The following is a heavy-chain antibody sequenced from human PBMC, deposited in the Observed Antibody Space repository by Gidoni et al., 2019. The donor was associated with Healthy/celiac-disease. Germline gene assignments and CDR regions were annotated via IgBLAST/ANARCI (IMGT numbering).Heavy chain of an antibody. CDR2: IYYSGST. CDR1: GGSISSSSYY. Sequence: QLQLQESGPGLVKPSETLSLTCTVSGGSISSSSYYWGWIRQPPGKGLEWIGSIYYSGSTYYNPSLKRRVTISVDTSKNQFSLKLSSVTAADTAVYYCANMHGMVRGGDAFDIWGQGTMVTVSS. D-gene: IGHD3-10*01. CDR3: ANMHGMVRGGDAFDI. J-gene: IGHJ3*02. V-gene: IGHV4-39*01.